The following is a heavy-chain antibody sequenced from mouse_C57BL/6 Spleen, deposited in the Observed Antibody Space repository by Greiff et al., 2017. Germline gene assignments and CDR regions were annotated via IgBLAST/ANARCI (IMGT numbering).Heavy chain of an antibody. D-gene: IGHD2-5*01. CDR3: ARDGPYYSTLFAY. J-gene: IGHJ3*01. CDR1: GYSITSGYY. V-gene: IGHV3-6*01. Sequence: EVQLQQSGPGLVKPSQSLSLTCSVTGYSITSGYYWNWIRQFPGNKLEWMGYISYDGSNNYNPSLKNRISITRDTSKNQFFLKLNSVTTEDTATYYCARDGPYYSTLFAYWGQGTLVTVSA. CDR2: ISYDGSN.